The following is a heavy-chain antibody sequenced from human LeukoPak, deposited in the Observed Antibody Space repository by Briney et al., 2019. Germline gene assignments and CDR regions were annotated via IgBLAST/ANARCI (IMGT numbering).Heavy chain of an antibody. J-gene: IGHJ4*02. D-gene: IGHD3-22*01. V-gene: IGHV4-59*01. CDR2: INYSGST. CDR3: ARDTRSYDSSGYYFFDF. Sequence: SETLSLTCTVSGAAIRSYYWNWLRQPPGKGLEWIGYINYSGSTNFNPSLKSRATISMDTSKHHFSLKLSSVTAADTAVYYCARDTRSYDSSGYYFFDFWGQGTLVTVSS. CDR1: GAAIRSYY.